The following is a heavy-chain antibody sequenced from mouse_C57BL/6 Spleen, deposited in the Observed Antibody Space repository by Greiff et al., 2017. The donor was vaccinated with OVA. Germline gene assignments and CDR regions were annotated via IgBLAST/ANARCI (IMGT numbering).Heavy chain of an antibody. CDR1: GFTFTDYY. Sequence: EVKLVESGGGLVQPGGSLSLSCAASGFTFTDYYMSWVRQPPGKALEWLGFIRNKANGYTTEYSASVKGRFTISRDNSQSILYLQMNALRAEDSATYYCASTCYGSMFDYWGQGTTLTVSS. CDR3: ASTCYGSMFDY. D-gene: IGHD1-1*01. CDR2: IRNKANGYTT. V-gene: IGHV7-3*01. J-gene: IGHJ2*01.